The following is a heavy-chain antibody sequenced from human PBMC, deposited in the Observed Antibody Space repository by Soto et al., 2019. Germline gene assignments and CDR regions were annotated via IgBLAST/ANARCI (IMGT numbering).Heavy chain of an antibody. CDR3: AGSLSGSSSWYFDRSYWFDP. J-gene: IGHJ5*02. D-gene: IGHD6-13*01. CDR2: IYYSGST. CDR1: GGSISSSSYY. V-gene: IGHV4-39*01. Sequence: PSETLSLTCTVSGGSISSSSYYWGWIRQPPGKGLEWIGSIYYSGSTYYNPSLKSRVTISVDTSKNQFSLKLSSVTAADTAVYYRAGSLSGSSSWYFDRSYWFDPWGQGTLVTVSS.